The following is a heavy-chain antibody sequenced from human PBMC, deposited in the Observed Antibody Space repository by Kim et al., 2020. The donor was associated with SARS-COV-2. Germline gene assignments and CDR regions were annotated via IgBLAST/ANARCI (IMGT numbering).Heavy chain of an antibody. J-gene: IGHJ4*02. D-gene: IGHD3-10*01. CDR2: INPSGGST. CDR3: ARDSDATYYYGSGSYRIGFDY. CDR1: GYTFTSYY. Sequence: ASVKVSCKASGYTFTSYYMHWVRQAPGQGLEWMGIINPSGGSTSYAQKFQGRVTMTRDTSTSTVYMELSSLRSEDTAVYYCARDSDATYYYGSGSYRIGFDYWGQGTLVTVSS. V-gene: IGHV1-46*01.